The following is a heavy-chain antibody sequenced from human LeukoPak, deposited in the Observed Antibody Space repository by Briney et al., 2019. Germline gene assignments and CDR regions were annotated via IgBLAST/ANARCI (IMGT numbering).Heavy chain of an antibody. CDR3: ARGPWALDY. V-gene: IGHV3-30-3*01. Sequence: SCKTSGGTFSNYAMHWVRQAPGKGLEWVAVISYDGSNKYYADSVKGRFTISRDNSKNTLYLQMNSLRAEDTAVYYCARGPWALDYWGQGTLVTVSS. CDR2: ISYDGSNK. J-gene: IGHJ4*02. D-gene: IGHD1-26*01. CDR1: GGTFSNYA.